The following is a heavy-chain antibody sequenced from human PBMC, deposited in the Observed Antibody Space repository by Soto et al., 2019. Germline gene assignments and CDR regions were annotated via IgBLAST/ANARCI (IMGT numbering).Heavy chain of an antibody. Sequence: SETLSLTCAVYGGSFSGYYWSWIRQPPGKGLEWIGEINHSGGTNYNPSLKSRVTISGDTSTNQFSLKVSSVTAADTAVYYCARRPFYYGMDVWGQGTTVTVSS. CDR3: ARRPFYYGMDV. J-gene: IGHJ6*02. CDR1: GGSFSGYY. V-gene: IGHV4-34*01. CDR2: INHSGGT.